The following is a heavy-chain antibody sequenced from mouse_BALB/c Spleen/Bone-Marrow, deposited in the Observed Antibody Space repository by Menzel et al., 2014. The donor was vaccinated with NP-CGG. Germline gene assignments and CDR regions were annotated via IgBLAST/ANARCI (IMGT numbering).Heavy chain of an antibody. D-gene: IGHD3-2*01. CDR3: TGGGGFAY. V-gene: IGHV1-47*01. CDR2: FHPYNDDT. Sequence: QVQLKQSGAELVKPGASVKMSCKAFGYTFTTYPIEWMKQNHGKSLEWIGNFHPYNDDTKYNEKFKGKAKLTVGKSSSTGCLEDRRLTSDYSGVDYLTGGGGFAYWGQGTLVTVSA. CDR1: GYTFTTYP. J-gene: IGHJ3*01.